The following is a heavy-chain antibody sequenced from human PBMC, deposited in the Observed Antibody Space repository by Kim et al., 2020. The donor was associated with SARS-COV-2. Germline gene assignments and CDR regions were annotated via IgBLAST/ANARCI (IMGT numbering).Heavy chain of an antibody. J-gene: IGHJ3*02. CDR2: ISGSGGST. CDR1: GFTFSSYA. V-gene: IGHV3-23*01. CDR3: AKDIVVVPAAIPAGFPAFDI. Sequence: GGSLRLSCAASGFTFSSYAMSWVRQAPGKGLEWVSAISGSGGSTYYADSVKGRFTISRDNSKNTLYLQMNSLRAEDTAVYYCAKDIVVVPAAIPAGFPAFDIWGQGTMVTVSS. D-gene: IGHD2-2*01.